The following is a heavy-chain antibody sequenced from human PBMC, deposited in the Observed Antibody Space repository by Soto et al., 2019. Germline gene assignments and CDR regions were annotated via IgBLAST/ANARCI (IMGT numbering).Heavy chain of an antibody. J-gene: IGHJ6*03. CDR2: INHSGST. CDR1: GGSFSGYY. V-gene: IGHV4-34*01. Sequence: SETLSLTCAVYGGSFSGYYWSWIRQPPGKGLEWIGEINHSGSTNYNPSLKSRVTISVDTSKNQFSLKLSSVTAADTAVYYCARDGKRHYDYYDYMYVWGKGTTVTVSS. D-gene: IGHD2-15*01. CDR3: ARDGKRHYDYYDYMYV.